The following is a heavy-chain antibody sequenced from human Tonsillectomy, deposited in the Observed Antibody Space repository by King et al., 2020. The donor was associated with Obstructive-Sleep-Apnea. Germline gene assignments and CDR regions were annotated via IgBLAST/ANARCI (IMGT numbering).Heavy chain of an antibody. J-gene: IGHJ5*02. CDR2: IYYSGST. CDR3: ARVGVAVAGWFDP. CDR1: GGSISSYY. Sequence: MQLQESGPGLVKPSETLSLTCTVSGGSISSYYWSWIRQPPGKGLEWIGYIYYSGSTNYNPSLKSRVTISVDTSKNQFSLKLSSVTAADTAVYYCARVGVAVAGWFDPWGQGTLVTVSS. V-gene: IGHV4-59*01. D-gene: IGHD6-19*01.